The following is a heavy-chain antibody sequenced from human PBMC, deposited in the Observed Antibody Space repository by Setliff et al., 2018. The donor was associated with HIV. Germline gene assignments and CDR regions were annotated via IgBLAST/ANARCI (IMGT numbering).Heavy chain of an antibody. CDR2: IRHDGSNK. Sequence: PGGSLRLSCAASGVIFSDQFMHWVRQAPGKGLEWVAFIRHDGSNKYYADSVKGRFTISRDNYKSTLYLQMNSLRAEDTAVYYCAKDRGGGSYFDYWGQGTLVTVSS. V-gene: IGHV3-30*02. CDR3: AKDRGGGSYFDY. J-gene: IGHJ4*01. CDR1: GVIFSDQF. D-gene: IGHD1-26*01.